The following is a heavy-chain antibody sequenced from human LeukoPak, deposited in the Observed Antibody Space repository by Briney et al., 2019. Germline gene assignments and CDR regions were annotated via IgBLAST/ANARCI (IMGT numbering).Heavy chain of an antibody. Sequence: GGSLILSCAASGFTFSSYSMNWVRPAPGKGLEWVSYISSSSSTIYYADSVKGRFTISRDNAKNSLYLQMNSLRAEDTAIYYCARRGYSDSSGYDYWGQGTLVTVSS. J-gene: IGHJ4*02. CDR1: GFTFSSYS. D-gene: IGHD3-22*01. CDR3: ARRGYSDSSGYDY. CDR2: ISSSSSTI. V-gene: IGHV3-48*01.